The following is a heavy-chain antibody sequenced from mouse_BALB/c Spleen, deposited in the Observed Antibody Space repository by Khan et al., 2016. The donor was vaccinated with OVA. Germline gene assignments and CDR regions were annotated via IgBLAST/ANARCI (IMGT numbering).Heavy chain of an antibody. J-gene: IGHJ4*01. CDR2: VDPASDNT. V-gene: IGHV14-3*02. CDR3: ARSTSLWPMDY. D-gene: IGHD1-1*01. CDR1: GFKIKDTY. Sequence: VQLQQPGAELVKPGASVKLSCTASGFKIKDTYMHWVKQRPEQGLEWIGRVDPASDNTKYDPQFQAKATITADPSSNIAYLQLSSLTSEDTAVYYCARSTSLWPMDYWGQGTSVTVSS.